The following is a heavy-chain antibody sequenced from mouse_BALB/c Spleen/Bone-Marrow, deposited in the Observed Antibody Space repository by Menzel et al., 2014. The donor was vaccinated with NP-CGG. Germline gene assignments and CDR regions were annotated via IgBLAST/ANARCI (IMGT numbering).Heavy chain of an antibody. Sequence: DVMLVESGGGLVKPGGSLKLSCAASGFTFSSYAMSWVRQSPEKRLEWVAEISSGGSYTYYPDTVTGRFTISRDNAKNTLYLEMSSLRSEDTAMYYCARDSSGYFDYWGQGTTRTVSS. CDR3: ARDSSGYFDY. CDR2: ISSGGSYT. CDR1: GFTFSSYA. J-gene: IGHJ2*01. V-gene: IGHV5-9-4*01. D-gene: IGHD3-1*01.